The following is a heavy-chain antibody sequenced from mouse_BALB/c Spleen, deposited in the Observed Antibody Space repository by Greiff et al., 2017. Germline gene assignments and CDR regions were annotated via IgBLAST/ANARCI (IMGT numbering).Heavy chain of an antibody. V-gene: IGHV1-4*01. CDR2: INPSTGYT. J-gene: IGHJ1*01. Sequence: QVQLQQSGAELVRPGSSVKISCKASGYAFSSYWMNWVKQRPGQGLEWIGYINPSTGYTEYNQKFKDKATLTADKSSSTAYMQLSSLTSEDSAVYYCAEGYYVRYFDVWGAGTTVTVSS. CDR3: AEGYYVRYFDV. CDR1: GYAFSSYW. D-gene: IGHD2-3*01.